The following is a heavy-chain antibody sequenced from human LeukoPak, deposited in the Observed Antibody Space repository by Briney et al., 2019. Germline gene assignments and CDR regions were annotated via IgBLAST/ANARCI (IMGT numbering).Heavy chain of an antibody. V-gene: IGHV3-23*01. Sequence: GGSLRLSCAASGFTFSSYGMHWVRQAPGKGLEWVSTIIETGASPYYADSVRGRFTVSRDSSKNMFYLQMNSLRAEDTAIYYCARRGAGSGGLDYWGQGTLVTVSS. D-gene: IGHD6-19*01. CDR3: ARRGAGSGGLDY. J-gene: IGHJ4*02. CDR1: GFTFSSYG. CDR2: IIETGASP.